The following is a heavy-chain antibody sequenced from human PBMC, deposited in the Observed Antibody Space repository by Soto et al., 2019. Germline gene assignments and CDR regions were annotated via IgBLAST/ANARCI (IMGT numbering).Heavy chain of an antibody. CDR2: IRPIFGTA. D-gene: IGHD3-22*01. V-gene: IGHV1-69*01. Sequence: VQLVQSGAEVQKPGSSVNVSRKASGGTFNSYAITWVRQAPGQGLEWLGGIRPIFGTADYSQRFQGRVTISADESSNTVYMALSSLTSEETAVYYYEKSMYCAASSCYLIPNAWSQGTLVSVSS. CDR3: EKSMYCAASSCYLIPNA. J-gene: IGHJ5*02. CDR1: GGTFNSYA.